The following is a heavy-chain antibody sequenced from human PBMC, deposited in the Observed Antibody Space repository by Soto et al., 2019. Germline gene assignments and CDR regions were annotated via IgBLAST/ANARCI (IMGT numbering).Heavy chain of an antibody. CDR1: GYNFSDFG. V-gene: IGHV1-18*04. Sequence: ASVKVSCKASGYNFSDFGITWVRQAPGQGLEWMGWISGKNGNTNYAQKVQGRVTLTADTSTRTAYMEMRALTSDGTGIYYCASSDYYEDTGTFENWGQGTPVTVSS. J-gene: IGHJ4*02. D-gene: IGHD4-17*01. CDR3: ASSDYYEDTGTFEN. CDR2: ISGKNGNT.